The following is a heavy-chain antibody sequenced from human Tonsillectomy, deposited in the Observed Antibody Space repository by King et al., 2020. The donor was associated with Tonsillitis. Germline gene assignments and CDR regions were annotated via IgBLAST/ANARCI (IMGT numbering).Heavy chain of an antibody. V-gene: IGHV3-9*01. D-gene: IGHD6-13*01. Sequence: VQLVESGGGLVQPGRSLRLSCAASGFTFDDYAMHWVRQAPGKGLEWVSGISWNSGSIGYADSVKGRFTISRDNAKNSLYLQMNSLRAEDTALYYCAKDRAAAGPEGWFAPWGQGTLVTVSS. CDR3: AKDRAAAGPEGWFAP. J-gene: IGHJ5*02. CDR2: ISWNSGSI. CDR1: GFTFDDYA.